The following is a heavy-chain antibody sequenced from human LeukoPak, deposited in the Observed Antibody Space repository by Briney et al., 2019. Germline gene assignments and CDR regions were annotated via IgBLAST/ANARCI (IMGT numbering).Heavy chain of an antibody. J-gene: IGHJ4*02. CDR2: ISGSGGDT. D-gene: IGHD3-22*01. V-gene: IGHV3-23*01. CDR3: AKYDSFDHYYDSSGRFDC. Sequence: GGSLRLSCAASGFTFSSYAMSWVRQAPGKGLEWVSAISGSGGDTYYADSVKGRFTISRDNSKNTLFLQMNSLRAEDAAVYYCAKYDSFDHYYDSSGRFDCWGQGTLVTVSS. CDR1: GFTFSSYA.